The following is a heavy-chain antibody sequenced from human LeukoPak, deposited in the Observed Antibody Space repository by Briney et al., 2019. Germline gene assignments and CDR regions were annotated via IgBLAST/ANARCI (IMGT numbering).Heavy chain of an antibody. V-gene: IGHV4-59*12. CDR3: ARGGPNFKYYDFWSGYSPKTGGYYYYGMDV. D-gene: IGHD3-3*01. CDR1: GGSISSYY. CDR2: IYYSGST. Sequence: SETLSLTCTVSGGSISSYYWSWIRQPPGKGLEWIGYIYYSGSTNYNPSLKSRVTISVDTSKNQFSLKLSSVTAADTAVYYCARGGPNFKYYDFWSGYSPKTGGYYYYGMDVWGQGTTVTVSS. J-gene: IGHJ6*02.